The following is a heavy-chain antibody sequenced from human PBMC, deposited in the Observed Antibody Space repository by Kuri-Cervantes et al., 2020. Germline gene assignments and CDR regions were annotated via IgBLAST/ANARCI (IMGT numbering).Heavy chain of an antibody. V-gene: IGHV3-53*01. CDR3: ARESGYVWFDP. J-gene: IGHJ5*02. CDR1: GFTVSSNY. CDR2: IYSGGST. D-gene: IGHD3-3*01. Sequence: GESLRISCAASGFTVSSNYMSWVRQAPGKGLEWVSVIYSGGSTYYADSVKGRFTISRDNSKNTLYLQMNSLRAEDTAVYYCARESGYVWFDPWGQGTLVTVSS.